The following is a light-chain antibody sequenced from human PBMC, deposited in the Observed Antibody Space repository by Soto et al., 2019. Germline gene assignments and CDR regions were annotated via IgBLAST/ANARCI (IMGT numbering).Light chain of an antibody. CDR2: GAS. CDR1: QSVSSSY. Sequence: EIVLTQSPGPLSLSPGERATLSCRASQSVSSSYLAWYQQKPGQAPRLLIYGASSRVTGIPDKFSGSGSGTDFTLTSSRLEPEDFAVYYWQQSGSSPPLTFGGGTKVEIK. J-gene: IGKJ4*01. CDR3: QQSGSSPPLT. V-gene: IGKV3-20*01.